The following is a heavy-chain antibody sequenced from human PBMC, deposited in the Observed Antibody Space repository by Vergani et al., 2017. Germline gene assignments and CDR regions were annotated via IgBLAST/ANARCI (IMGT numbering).Heavy chain of an antibody. V-gene: IGHV4-39*01. Sequence: QLQLQESGPGLVKPSATLSLTCSVSGASIRSSNYYLGWIRQPPGKGLEWIASIYYSGSTYYNPSLKSRVTISVDTSKNQFSLKLGSVTAADTAVYFCARHSTVEWLVKLGWIDPWGQGILVTVSS. J-gene: IGHJ5*02. CDR3: ARHSTVEWLVKLGWIDP. CDR1: GASIRSSNYY. D-gene: IGHD6-19*01. CDR2: IYYSGST.